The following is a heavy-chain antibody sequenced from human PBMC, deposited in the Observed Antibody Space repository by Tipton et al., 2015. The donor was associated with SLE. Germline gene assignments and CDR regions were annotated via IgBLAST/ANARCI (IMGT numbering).Heavy chain of an antibody. Sequence: TLSLTCAVYGGSFSGYYWSWIRQPPGKGLEWIGYIYYSGSSKYNPSLKSRVTISVDTSKNQFSLKLNSVTAADTAVYYCARGPPGDWDDWGQGTLVTVSS. V-gene: IGHV4-59*01. CDR1: GGSFSGYY. CDR2: IYYSGSS. J-gene: IGHJ4*02. D-gene: IGHD3/OR15-3a*01. CDR3: ARGPPGDWDD.